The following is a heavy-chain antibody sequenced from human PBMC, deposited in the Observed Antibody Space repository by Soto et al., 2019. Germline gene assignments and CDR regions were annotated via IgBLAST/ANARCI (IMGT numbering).Heavy chain of an antibody. CDR2: ISGSGGST. V-gene: IGHV3-23*01. CDR1: GFTFSSYA. D-gene: IGHD7-27*01. Sequence: GGSLRLSCAASGFTFSSYAMSWVRQAPGKGLEWVSAISGSGGSTYYADSVKGRFTISRDNSKNTLYLQMNSLRAEDKGGYYCAKAPSFETGDLSPWDYLGQGTLVTVTS. J-gene: IGHJ4*02. CDR3: AKAPSFETGDLSPWDY.